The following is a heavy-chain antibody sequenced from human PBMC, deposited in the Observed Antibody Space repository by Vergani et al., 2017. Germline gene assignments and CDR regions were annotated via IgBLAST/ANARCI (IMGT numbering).Heavy chain of an antibody. D-gene: IGHD2-15*01. CDR2: IYPGDSDT. CDR1: GYTFTSYW. Sequence: VQLVQSGAEVKKPGASVKVSCKASGYTFTSYWIGWVRQMPGKGLEWMGIIYPGDSDTRYSPSFQGQVTISADKSISTAYLQWSSLKASDTAMYYCARYCSGGSCYYGMDVWGQGTTVTVSS. J-gene: IGHJ6*02. V-gene: IGHV5-51*01. CDR3: ARYCSGGSCYYGMDV.